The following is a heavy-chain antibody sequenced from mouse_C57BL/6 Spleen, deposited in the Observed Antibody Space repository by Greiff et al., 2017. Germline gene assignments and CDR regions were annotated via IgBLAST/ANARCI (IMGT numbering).Heavy chain of an antibody. CDR2: IYPGDGDT. J-gene: IGHJ2*01. D-gene: IGHD1-1*01. CDR3: AREDYYYGSSPFDY. CDR1: GYAFSRYW. V-gene: IGHV1-80*01. Sequence: QVQLQQSGAELVKPGASVKISCKASGYAFSRYWMNWVKQRPGKGLEWIGQIYPGDGDTNYNGKFKGKATLTADKSSSTAYMQLSSLTSEDSAVYFCAREDYYYGSSPFDYWGQGTTLTVSS.